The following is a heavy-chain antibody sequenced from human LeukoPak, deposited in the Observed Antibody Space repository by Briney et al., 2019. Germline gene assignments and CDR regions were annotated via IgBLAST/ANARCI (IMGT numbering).Heavy chain of an antibody. J-gene: IGHJ4*02. V-gene: IGHV3-11*01. CDR2: ISNSDNTI. D-gene: IGHD3-10*01. CDR1: GFTLSNYY. CDR3: ARGGKYYGSA. Sequence: PGGSLRLSCAASGFTLSNYYMSWIRQAPGKGLEWVSYISNSDNTIYYADSVKGRFTISRDNAKNALYLQMSSLRVEDTAIYLCARGGKYYGSAWGQGTLVTVSS.